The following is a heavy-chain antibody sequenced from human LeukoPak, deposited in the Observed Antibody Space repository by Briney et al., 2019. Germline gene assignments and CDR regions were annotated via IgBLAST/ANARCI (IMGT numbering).Heavy chain of an antibody. Sequence: SQTLSLTCAVYGRSFSDYHWSWIRQPPGKGLEWIGEISEGGSNNYNPSLNRRVPIPIDTSNNHFYLKVNSVTAADPAVYYCARSGWNGGGGFDPWGQGTLVTVSS. V-gene: IGHV4-34*01. CDR1: GRSFSDYH. J-gene: IGHJ5*02. D-gene: IGHD3-16*01. CDR3: ARSGWNGGGGFDP. CDR2: ISEGGSN.